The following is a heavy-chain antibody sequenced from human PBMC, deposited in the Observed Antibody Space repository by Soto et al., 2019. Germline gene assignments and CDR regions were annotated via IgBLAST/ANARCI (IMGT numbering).Heavy chain of an antibody. D-gene: IGHD3-22*01. Sequence: NPGGSLRLSCAASGFTFSSYNMNWVRQAPGKGLEWVSSISSSSSHIYYADSVKGRFTISRDNAKNSLYLQMNSLGAEDTAVYYCARVLYYDTSAYNFWGKGTPVNVYS. CDR1: GFTFSSYN. J-gene: IGHJ4*02. CDR3: ARVLYYDTSAYNF. CDR2: ISSSSSHI. V-gene: IGHV3-21*01.